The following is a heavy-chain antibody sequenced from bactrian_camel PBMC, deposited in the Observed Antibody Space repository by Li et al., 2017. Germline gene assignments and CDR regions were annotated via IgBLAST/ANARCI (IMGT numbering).Heavy chain of an antibody. V-gene: IGHV3S55*01. D-gene: IGHD7*01. CDR1: GVTFEGAD. CDR3: AVAGENTGPWRPC. Sequence: HVQLVESGGGSVQTGETLRLSCLGVGVTFEGADMNWYRQPPGKRCELVASISSDGRTYNRDSVKGRFSISRDGAKSTVYLQMNNLRPEDTATYYCAVAGENTGPWRPCGGQGTQVTVS. J-gene: IGHJ4*01. CDR2: ISSDGRT.